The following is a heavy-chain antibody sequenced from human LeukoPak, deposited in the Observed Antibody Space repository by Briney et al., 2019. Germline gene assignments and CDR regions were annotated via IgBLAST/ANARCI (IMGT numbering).Heavy chain of an antibody. Sequence: GGSLRLSCAASGFTFSSYSMNWVRQAPGKGLEWVSYISAISSSSTYYADSVKGRFTISRDNAKNSLYLQMNSLRAEDTAIYYCATYRQVMLPFESWGRGTLVTVSS. J-gene: IGHJ4*02. CDR1: GFTFSSYS. CDR3: ATYRQVMLPFES. CDR2: ISAISSSST. V-gene: IGHV3-48*04. D-gene: IGHD5-18*01.